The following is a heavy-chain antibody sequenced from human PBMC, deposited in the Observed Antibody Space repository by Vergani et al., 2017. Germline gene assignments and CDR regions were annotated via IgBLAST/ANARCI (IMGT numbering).Heavy chain of an antibody. CDR2: MNPNSGNT. J-gene: IGHJ6*03. Sequence: QVQLVQSGAEVKKPGASVKVSCKASGYTFTSYDINWVRQATGQGLEWMGWMNPNSGNTGYAQKFQGRVTMTRNTSISTAYMELSSLRSDDTAVYYCARDQLGVRFLEWLGNYYYYMDVWGKGTTVTVSS. D-gene: IGHD3-3*01. CDR1: GYTFTSYD. CDR3: ARDQLGVRFLEWLGNYYYYMDV. V-gene: IGHV1-8*01.